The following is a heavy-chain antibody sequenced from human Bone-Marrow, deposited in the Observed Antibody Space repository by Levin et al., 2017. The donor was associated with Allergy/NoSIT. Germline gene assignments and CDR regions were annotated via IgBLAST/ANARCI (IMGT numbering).Heavy chain of an antibody. D-gene: IGHD3-9*01. CDR1: GSSISSGYY. CDR3: ARGDHDILTGYWFDP. J-gene: IGHJ5*02. CDR2: IYHSGST. Sequence: SETLSLTCAVSGSSISSGYYWGWIRQPPGKGLEWIGSIYHSGSTYYNPSLKSRITISVDTSKNQFSLKLSSVTAADTAVYYCARGDHDILTGYWFDPWGQGTLVTVSS. V-gene: IGHV4-38-2*01.